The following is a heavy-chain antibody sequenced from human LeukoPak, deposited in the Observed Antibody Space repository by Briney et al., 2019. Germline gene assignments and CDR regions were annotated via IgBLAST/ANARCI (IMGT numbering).Heavy chain of an antibody. V-gene: IGHV4-34*01. CDR1: GGSFSGYY. D-gene: IGHD2-15*01. CDR3: ARRKKTYCSGGSCYFSSYYFDY. Sequence: SETLSLTCAVYGGSFSGYYWSWIRQPPGKGLEWIGEINHSGSTNYNPSLKSRVTISVGTSKNQFSLKLSSVTAADTAVYYCARRKKTYCSGGSCYFSSYYFDYWGQGTLVTVSS. J-gene: IGHJ4*02. CDR2: INHSGST.